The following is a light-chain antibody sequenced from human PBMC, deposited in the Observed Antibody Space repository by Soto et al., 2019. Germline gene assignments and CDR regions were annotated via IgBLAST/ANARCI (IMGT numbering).Light chain of an antibody. V-gene: IGLV2-23*02. CDR1: SGDVGNYDL. J-gene: IGLJ3*02. Sequence: QSVLTQPASVSGSPGQSITISCSGSSGDVGNYDLVSWYQQIPGKAPQLMIFGVSRRPSRVSDRFSGSKSGNTASLTISGLQAEDEGDFYCCSYAGNGAWVFGGGTKVTVL. CDR3: CSYAGNGAWV. CDR2: GVS.